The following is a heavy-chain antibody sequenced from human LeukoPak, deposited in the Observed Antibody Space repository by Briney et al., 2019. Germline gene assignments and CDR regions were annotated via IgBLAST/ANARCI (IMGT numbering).Heavy chain of an antibody. D-gene: IGHD3-10*01. CDR1: GFTFSSYG. CDR3: AKGPHYGSEFDY. J-gene: IGHJ4*02. V-gene: IGHV3-33*06. Sequence: GGSLRLSCAASGFTFSSYGMHWVRQAPGKGLEGVAVIWYDGSNKYYADSVKGRFTISRDNSKNTLYLQMNSLRAEDTAVYYCAKGPHYGSEFDYWGQGTLVTVSS. CDR2: IWYDGSNK.